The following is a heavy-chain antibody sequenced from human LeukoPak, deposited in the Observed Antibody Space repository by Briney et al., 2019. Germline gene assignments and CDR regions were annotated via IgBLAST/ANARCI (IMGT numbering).Heavy chain of an antibody. D-gene: IGHD3-10*01. CDR3: ARDQDYYGSGSYGPDH. Sequence: SETLSLTCTVFGYSITTGYYWGWIRQPPGKGLEWIGSIYHSGSTFYNPSLKSRVTISVDTSKNQFSLKLSSVTAADTAIYYCARDQDYYGSGSYGPDHWGQGTQVAVSS. J-gene: IGHJ4*02. CDR2: IYHSGST. V-gene: IGHV4-38-2*02. CDR1: GYSITTGYY.